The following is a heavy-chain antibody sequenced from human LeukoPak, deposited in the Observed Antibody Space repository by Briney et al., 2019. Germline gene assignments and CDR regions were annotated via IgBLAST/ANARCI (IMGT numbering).Heavy chain of an antibody. CDR1: GFSFSSYG. CDR3: AKEFRFDWLLHDY. D-gene: IGHD3-9*01. V-gene: IGHV3-23*01. Sequence: GGSLRLSCAASGFSFSSYGLSWVRQAPGKGLEWVSAISGSGGSTYYADSVKGRFTISRDNSKNTLYLQMNSLRAEDTAVYYCAKEFRFDWLLHDYWGQGTLVTVSS. J-gene: IGHJ4*02. CDR2: ISGSGGST.